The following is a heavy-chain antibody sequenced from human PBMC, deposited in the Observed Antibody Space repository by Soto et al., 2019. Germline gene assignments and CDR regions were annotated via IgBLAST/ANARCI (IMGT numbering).Heavy chain of an antibody. V-gene: IGHV3-11*06. Sequence: QVQLVESGGGLVKPGGSLRLSCAASGFIFSDSYMNWIRQAPGKGLEWVSYISINSTFTNYADSVEGRFTVSRDDAKNSLYLHMNSLRAEDPAVYFCARRGLSFDSWGQGTLVTVSS. D-gene: IGHD3-10*01. CDR3: ARRGLSFDS. J-gene: IGHJ4*02. CDR1: GFIFSDSY. CDR2: ISINSTFT.